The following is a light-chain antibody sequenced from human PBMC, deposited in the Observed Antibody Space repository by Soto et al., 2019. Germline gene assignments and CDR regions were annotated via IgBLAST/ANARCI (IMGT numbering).Light chain of an antibody. CDR3: AAWDNSLNGWV. V-gene: IGLV1-47*01. CDR2: RND. CDR1: SSNIGINY. Sequence: QSVLTQTPSASGTPGQRVTISCSGSSSNIGINYVYWYQQLPGMAPKLLIYRNDQRPSGVPDRFSGSKSGTSASLAISGLRSEDEADYYCAAWDNSLNGWVFGGGTKLTVL. J-gene: IGLJ3*02.